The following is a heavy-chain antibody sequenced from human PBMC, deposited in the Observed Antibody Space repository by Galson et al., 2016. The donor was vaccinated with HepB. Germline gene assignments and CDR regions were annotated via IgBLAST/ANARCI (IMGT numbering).Heavy chain of an antibody. D-gene: IGHD3-10*01. CDR3: AKHRLGYYDSGSPFDY. Sequence: SLRLSCAASGFTFSDHAMHWVRRAPGKGLDYVSAISGNGDNTHYAGSVRGRFTISRDNPKNTLYLQMSSLRAEDAAIYYCAKHRLGYYDSGSPFDYWGQGTLVIVSS. J-gene: IGHJ4*02. CDR1: GFTFSDHA. CDR2: ISGNGDNT. V-gene: IGHV3-64D*08.